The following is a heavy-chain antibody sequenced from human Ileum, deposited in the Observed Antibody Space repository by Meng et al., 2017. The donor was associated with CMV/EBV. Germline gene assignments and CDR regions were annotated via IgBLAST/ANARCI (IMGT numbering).Heavy chain of an antibody. CDR2: IPDTYTV. V-gene: IGHV3-69-1*01. J-gene: IGHJ4*02. CDR1: GFTFSDFH. D-gene: IGHD6-19*01. Sequence: LSCTTSGFTFSDFHMSWVRQAPGQGLDWLSYIPDTYTVSYAPSLRGRFTISRDNARNSVYLQLDSLRVEDTAVYYCAKRWAVAGLDYWGQGTLVTVSS. CDR3: AKRWAVAGLDY.